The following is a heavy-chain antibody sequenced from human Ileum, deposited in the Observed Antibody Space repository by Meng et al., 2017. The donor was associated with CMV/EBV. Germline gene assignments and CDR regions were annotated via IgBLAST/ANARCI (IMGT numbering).Heavy chain of an antibody. Sequence: GESLKISCAASGFTVSNNYMSWVRQAPGKGLEWVSVIYSGGGTFYADSVKGRFTISRDNSGNTLYLQMNNLRTEDTAVYYCARLPTGFPNWFDPWGQGTLVIVSS. J-gene: IGHJ5*02. D-gene: IGHD3-9*01. CDR2: IYSGGGT. CDR3: ARLPTGFPNWFDP. V-gene: IGHV3-66*02. CDR1: GFTVSNNY.